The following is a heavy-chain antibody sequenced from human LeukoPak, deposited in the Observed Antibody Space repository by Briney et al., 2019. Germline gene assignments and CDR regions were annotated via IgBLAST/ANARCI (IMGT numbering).Heavy chain of an antibody. V-gene: IGHV1-2*02. CDR2: INPNSGGT. CDR1: GYTFTGYY. D-gene: IGHD5-18*01. J-gene: IGHJ3*02. Sequence: ASVKVSCKASGYTFTGYYMHWVRQAPGQGLEWMGWINPNSGGTNYAQKFQGRVTMTRDTSISTAYMELSRLRSDDTAVYYCAREWGDTENAFDIWGQGTMVTVSS. CDR3: AREWGDTENAFDI.